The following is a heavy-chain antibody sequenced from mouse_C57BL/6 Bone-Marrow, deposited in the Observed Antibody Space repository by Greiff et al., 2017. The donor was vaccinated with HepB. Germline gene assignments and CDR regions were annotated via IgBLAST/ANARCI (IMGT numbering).Heavy chain of an antibody. D-gene: IGHD1-1*01. CDR3: ARRTTVVTPYWYFDV. CDR2: IYPSDSEN. CDR1: GYTFNSYW. Sequence: VQLQQPGAELVRPGSSVKLSCKASGYTFNSYWMDWVKQRPGQGLEWIGNIYPSDSENHYNQKFKDKATLTVDKSSSTAYMQLSSLTSEDSAVYYCARRTTVVTPYWYFDVWGTGTTVTVSS. J-gene: IGHJ1*03. V-gene: IGHV1-61*01.